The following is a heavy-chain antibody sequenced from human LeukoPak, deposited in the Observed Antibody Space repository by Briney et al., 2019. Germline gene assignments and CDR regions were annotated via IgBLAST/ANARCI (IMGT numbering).Heavy chain of an antibody. CDR1: GYTFTGYY. CDR2: INPNSGGT. Sequence: ASVKVSCKASGYTFTGYYIHWVRQAPGQGLEWMGRINPNSGGTNYAQKFQDRVTMTRDTSISTAYMELSSLRSEDTAVYYCARGGSYGGHKFDYWGQGTLVTVSS. J-gene: IGHJ4*02. CDR3: ARGGSYGGHKFDY. D-gene: IGHD5-18*01. V-gene: IGHV1-2*06.